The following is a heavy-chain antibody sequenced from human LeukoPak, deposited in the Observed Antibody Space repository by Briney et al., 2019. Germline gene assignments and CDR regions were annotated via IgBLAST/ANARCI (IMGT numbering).Heavy chain of an antibody. CDR3: AKDELDIVVVPAATLDY. J-gene: IGHJ4*02. Sequence: GGSLRPSCAASGFTFSSYAMSWVRQAPGKGLEWVAVISYDGSNKYYADSVKGRFTISRDNSKNTLYLQMNSLRAEDTAVYYCAKDELDIVVVPAATLDYWGQGTLVTVSS. CDR2: ISYDGSNK. CDR1: GFTFSSYA. D-gene: IGHD2-2*03. V-gene: IGHV3-30*18.